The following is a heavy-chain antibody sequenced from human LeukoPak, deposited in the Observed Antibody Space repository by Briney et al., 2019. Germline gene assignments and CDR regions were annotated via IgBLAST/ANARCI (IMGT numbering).Heavy chain of an antibody. CDR2: INSKSRYI. J-gene: IGHJ4*02. CDR1: GFTFSSYS. V-gene: IGHV3-21*01. CDR3: ARADSSSSRLDC. D-gene: IGHD6-6*01. Sequence: GGSLRLSCAASGFTFSSYSMNWVRQAPGKGLEWVSSINSKSRYIYYADSLKGRFTISRDDGKNSVYLQMNSLRAEDTAVYFCARADSSSSRLDCWGQGTLVTVSS.